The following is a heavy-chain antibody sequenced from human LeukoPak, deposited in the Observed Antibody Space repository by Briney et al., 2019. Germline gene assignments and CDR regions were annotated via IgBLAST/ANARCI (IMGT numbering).Heavy chain of an antibody. D-gene: IGHD3-9*01. Sequence: AGGSLRLSCAASGFTFSSYSMNWVRQAPGKGLEWVSYLTSRSSGSTKYYADSVKGRFTISRDNAKNSLYLQMNSLRAEDTAVYYCAREYYDILTGYYTPDCWGQGTLVTVSS. CDR3: AREYYDILTGYYTPDC. J-gene: IGHJ4*02. CDR1: GFTFSSYS. V-gene: IGHV3-48*04. CDR2: LTSRSSGSTK.